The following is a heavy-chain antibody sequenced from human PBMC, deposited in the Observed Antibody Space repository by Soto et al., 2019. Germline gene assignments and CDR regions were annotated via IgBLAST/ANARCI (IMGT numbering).Heavy chain of an antibody. Sequence: ASVKVSCNASGSTFTSYGISCVRHAPGQGLEWMGIINPSGGSTGYAQKFQGRVTMTRNTSISTAYMELSSLRSEDTAVYYCARTLDTASPGMDVWGQGTTVTVSS. V-gene: IGHV1-8*02. CDR3: ARTLDTASPGMDV. CDR1: GSTFTSYG. CDR2: INPSGGST. J-gene: IGHJ6*02. D-gene: IGHD5-18*01.